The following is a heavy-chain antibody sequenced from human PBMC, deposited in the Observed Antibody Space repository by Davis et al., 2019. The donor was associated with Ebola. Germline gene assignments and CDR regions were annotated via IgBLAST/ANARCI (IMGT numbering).Heavy chain of an antibody. Sequence: ASVKVSCKASGYTFTSYGISWVRQAPGQGLEWMGWISAYNGNTNYAQKLQGRVTMTTDTSTSTAYMELRSLRSDDTAVYYCARLAVAGDYYYYYMDVWGKGTTVTVSS. J-gene: IGHJ6*03. CDR3: ARLAVAGDYYYYYMDV. D-gene: IGHD6-19*01. V-gene: IGHV1-18*01. CDR2: ISAYNGNT. CDR1: GYTFTSYG.